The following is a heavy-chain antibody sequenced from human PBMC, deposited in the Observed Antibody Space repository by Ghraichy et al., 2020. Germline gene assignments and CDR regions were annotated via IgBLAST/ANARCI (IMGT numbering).Heavy chain of an antibody. V-gene: IGHV2-26*01. Sequence: SGPTLVKPTETLTLTCTVSGFSLSNARMGVSWIRQPPGKALEWLAHIFSNDEKSYSTSLKSRLTISQDTSKSQEVLTMTNMDPVDTAAYYCARTPAQVTMVRGVIQEGDYYYYYGMDVWGQGTTVTVSS. CDR3: ARTPAQVTMVRGVIQEGDYYYYYGMDV. J-gene: IGHJ6*02. CDR2: IFSNDEK. D-gene: IGHD3-10*01. CDR1: GFSLSNARMG.